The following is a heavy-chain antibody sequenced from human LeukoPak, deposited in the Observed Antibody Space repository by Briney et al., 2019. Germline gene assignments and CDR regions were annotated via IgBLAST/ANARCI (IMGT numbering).Heavy chain of an antibody. Sequence: GGSLRLSCAASGFTFSSYWMSWVRQAPGKGLEWVANIKQDGSEKYYVDSVKGRFTISRDNAKNSRYLQMNSLRAEDTAVYYCAKNEPRYSSGWYGDDPLPGGQETLVPVPS. CDR2: IKQDGSEK. CDR3: AKNEPRYSSGWYGDDPLP. V-gene: IGHV3-7*01. D-gene: IGHD6-19*01. J-gene: IGHJ5*02. CDR1: GFTFSSYW.